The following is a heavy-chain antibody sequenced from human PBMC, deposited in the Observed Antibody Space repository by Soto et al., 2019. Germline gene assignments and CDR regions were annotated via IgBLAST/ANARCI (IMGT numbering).Heavy chain of an antibody. CDR2: IKQDGSEK. CDR1: GFTFSSYW. Sequence: GGSLRLSCAASGFTFSSYWMSWVRQAPGKGLEWVANIKQDGSEKNYVDTVKGRLTISRDNAKNSLYLQMNSLRAEVTAVYYCARDPNLVATMGSIYYYYGMDVWGQGTTVTVSS. D-gene: IGHD5-12*01. CDR3: ARDPNLVATMGSIYYYYGMDV. V-gene: IGHV3-7*01. J-gene: IGHJ6*02.